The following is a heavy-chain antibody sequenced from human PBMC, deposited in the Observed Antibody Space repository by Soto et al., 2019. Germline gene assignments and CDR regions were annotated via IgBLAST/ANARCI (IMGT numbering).Heavy chain of an antibody. J-gene: IGHJ4*02. V-gene: IGHV4-30-2*01. Sequence: SETLSLTCAVSGGSISSGGYSWSWIRQPPGKGLEWIGYIYHSRSTYYNPSLKSRVTISVDRSKNQFSLKLSSVTAADTAVYYCARGPPFHWGQGTLVPVAS. CDR2: IYHSRST. D-gene: IGHD3-16*01. CDR3: ARGPPFH. CDR1: GGSISSGGYS.